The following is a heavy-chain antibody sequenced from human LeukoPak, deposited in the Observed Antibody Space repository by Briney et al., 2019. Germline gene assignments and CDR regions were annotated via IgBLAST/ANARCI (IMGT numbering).Heavy chain of an antibody. J-gene: IGHJ4*02. D-gene: IGHD4-17*01. CDR3: ARVPMTTVTHFDY. Sequence: PSETLSLTCTVSGGSISSSSYYWGWIRQPPGKGLEWIGSIYYSGSTYYNPSLKSRVTISVDTSKNQFSLKLSSVTAADTAVYYCARVPMTTVTHFDYWGQGTLVTVSS. CDR1: GGSISSSSYY. CDR2: IYYSGST. V-gene: IGHV4-39*07.